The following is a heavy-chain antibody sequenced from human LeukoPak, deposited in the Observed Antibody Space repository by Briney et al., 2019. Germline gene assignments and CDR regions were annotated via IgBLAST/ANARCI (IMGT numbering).Heavy chain of an antibody. V-gene: IGHV3-7*01. CDR2: IKQDGSEK. CDR3: ARTTTHYYGSGSYYGHYYMDV. J-gene: IGHJ6*03. Sequence: GGSLRLSCEASGFTFSSYWMSWVRQAPGKGLEWVANIKQDGSEKYYVDSVKGRFTISRDNAKNSLYLQMNSLRAEDTAVYYCARTTTHYYGSGSYYGHYYMDVWGKGTTVTVSS. CDR1: GFTFSSYW. D-gene: IGHD3-10*01.